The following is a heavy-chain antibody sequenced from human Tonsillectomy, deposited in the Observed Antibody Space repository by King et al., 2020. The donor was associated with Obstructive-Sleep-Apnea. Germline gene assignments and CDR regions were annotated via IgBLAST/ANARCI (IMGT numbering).Heavy chain of an antibody. Sequence: VQLVESGGGVVQPGRSLRLSCVASGFTFSSYAMHWVRQAPGRGLEWVAIISYDGTKKYFADSVKGPFTISRDNSKNTLCLQLNSLRVQDTATYYCARSHGDSDGSGAFDIWGQGTMVIVSS. CDR3: ARSHGDSDGSGAFDI. CDR2: ISYDGTKK. D-gene: IGHD4-17*01. CDR1: GFTFSSYA. V-gene: IGHV3-30*04. J-gene: IGHJ3*02.